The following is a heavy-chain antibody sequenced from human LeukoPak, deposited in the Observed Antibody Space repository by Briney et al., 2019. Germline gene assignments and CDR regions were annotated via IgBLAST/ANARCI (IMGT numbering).Heavy chain of an antibody. D-gene: IGHD3-16*02. CDR3: ARDSDYDYVWGSYRKVYYFDY. CDR1: GGTFSSYA. J-gene: IGHJ4*02. CDR2: IIPILGIA. V-gene: IGHV1-69*04. Sequence: ASVKVSCKASGGTFSSYAISWVRQAPGQGLEWMGRIIPILGIANYAQKFQGRVTITADKSTSTAYMELSSLRSEDTAVYYCARDSDYDYVWGSYRKVYYFDYWGQGTLVTVSS.